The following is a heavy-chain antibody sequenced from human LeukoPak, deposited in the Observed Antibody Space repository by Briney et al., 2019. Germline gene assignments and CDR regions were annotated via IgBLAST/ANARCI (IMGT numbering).Heavy chain of an antibody. CDR3: ARETYCGGDCYSNYFDY. Sequence: VASVKVSCKASGYTLTSYAMNWVRQAPGQGLEWMGGIIPIFGTANYAQKFQGRVTITADESTSTAYMELSSLRSEDTAVYYCARETYCGGDCYSNYFDYWGQGTLVTVSS. V-gene: IGHV1-69*13. CDR2: IIPIFGTA. D-gene: IGHD2-21*01. CDR1: GYTLTSYA. J-gene: IGHJ4*02.